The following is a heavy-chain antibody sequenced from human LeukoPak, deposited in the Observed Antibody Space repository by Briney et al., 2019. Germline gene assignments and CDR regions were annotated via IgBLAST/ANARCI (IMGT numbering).Heavy chain of an antibody. J-gene: IGHJ4*02. CDR1: GGSISSSNW. CDR2: IYHSGST. D-gene: IGHD1-26*01. CDR3: ARRRRYSGSYYYFDY. Sequence: SETLSLTCAVSGGSISSSNWWSWVRQPPGKGLEWIGEIYHSGSTNYNPSLKSRVTISVDKSKNQFSLKLSSVTAADTAVYYCARRRRYSGSYYYFDYWGQGTLVTVSS. V-gene: IGHV4-4*02.